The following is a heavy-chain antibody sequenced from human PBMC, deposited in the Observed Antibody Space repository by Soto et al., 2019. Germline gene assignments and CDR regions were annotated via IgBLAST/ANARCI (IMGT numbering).Heavy chain of an antibody. CDR1: GFTFSSYG. D-gene: IGHD6-13*01. CDR3: ARAQVGAAGLGGDFYYYYYMDV. Sequence: GGSLRLSCAASGFTFSSYGMHWVRQAPGKGLEWVAVIWYDGSNKYYADSVKGRFTISRDNSKNTLYLQMNSLRAEDTAVYYCARAQVGAAGLGGDFYYYYYMDVWGKGTTVTVSS. J-gene: IGHJ6*03. CDR2: IWYDGSNK. V-gene: IGHV3-33*01.